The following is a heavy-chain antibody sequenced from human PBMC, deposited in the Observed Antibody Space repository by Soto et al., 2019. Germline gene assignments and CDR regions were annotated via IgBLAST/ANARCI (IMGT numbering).Heavy chain of an antibody. Sequence: QITLKESGPTLVKPTQTLTLTCTFSGFSLSTTRVGVGWIHQPPGKALEWLALIYWDDDKRYSPFLKSRLTISKDTPXNQVVLTMTTMDPMDTATYFCAHTLVAGLGYYFDYWGQGTLVTVSS. CDR3: AHTLVAGLGYYFDY. CDR1: GFSLSTTRVG. D-gene: IGHD6-19*01. V-gene: IGHV2-5*02. J-gene: IGHJ4*02. CDR2: IYWDDDK.